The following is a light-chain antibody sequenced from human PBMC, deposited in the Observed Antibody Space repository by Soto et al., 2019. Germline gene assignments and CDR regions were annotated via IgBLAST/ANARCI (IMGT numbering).Light chain of an antibody. CDR2: GAS. J-gene: IGKJ2*01. Sequence: EIVLTQSPGTLSLSPGEEATLSCRASQSVDSNYLAWYQQKPGQTPRLIIYGASGRADGIPHRFSGSGFGTEFTLTISSLQPDDFATYYCQQYNGDSYTFGQGTKLEI. V-gene: IGKV3-20*01. CDR3: QQYNGDSYT. CDR1: QSVDSNY.